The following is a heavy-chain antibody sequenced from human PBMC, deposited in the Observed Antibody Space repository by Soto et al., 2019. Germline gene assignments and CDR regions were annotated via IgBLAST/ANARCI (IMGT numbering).Heavy chain of an antibody. J-gene: IGHJ3*02. Sequence: QVQLQQWGAGLLKPSETLSLTCAVYGGSFSGYYWSWIRQPPGKGLEWIGEINHSGSTNYNPSLKSRVTISVDTSKNQFSLKLSSVTAADTAVYYCARGTWVRSAFDIWGQGTMVTVPS. CDR3: ARGTWVRSAFDI. V-gene: IGHV4-34*01. CDR2: INHSGST. CDR1: GGSFSGYY. D-gene: IGHD3-10*01.